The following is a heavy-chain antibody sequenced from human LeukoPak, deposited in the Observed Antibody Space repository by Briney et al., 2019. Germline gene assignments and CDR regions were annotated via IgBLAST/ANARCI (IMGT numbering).Heavy chain of an antibody. CDR2: ISYDGGNR. CDR1: GFIVSSNY. D-gene: IGHD6-19*01. CDR3: ARDPPFSSGWSQNYFDY. J-gene: IGHJ4*02. Sequence: GGSLRLSCAASGFIVSSNYMNWVRQAPGKGLEWVAVISYDGGNRNYADSVKGRFTISRDNSKNTLYLEMNSLGPEDTAVYYCARDPPFSSGWSQNYFDYWGQGTLVTVSS. V-gene: IGHV3-30*03.